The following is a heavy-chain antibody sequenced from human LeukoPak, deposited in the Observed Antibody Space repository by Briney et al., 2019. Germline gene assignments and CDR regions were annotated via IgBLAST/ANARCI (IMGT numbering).Heavy chain of an antibody. J-gene: IGHJ3*02. D-gene: IGHD3-22*01. CDR1: GLTFSSYE. CDR3: AKDPGTYYYDSSGYYHTHHDAFDI. Sequence: PGGSLRLSCAASGLTFSSYEMNWVRQAPGKGLEWVSAISGSGGSTYYADSVKGRFTISRDNSKNTLYLQMNSLRAEDTAVYYCAKDPGTYYYDSSGYYHTHHDAFDIWGQGTMVTVSS. V-gene: IGHV3-23*01. CDR2: ISGSGGST.